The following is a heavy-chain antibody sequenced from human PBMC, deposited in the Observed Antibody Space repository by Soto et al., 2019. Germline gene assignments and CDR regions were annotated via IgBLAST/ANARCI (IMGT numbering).Heavy chain of an antibody. CDR3: ARTSAAGKYYYGMDV. CDR1: GYSFTSYW. D-gene: IGHD6-13*01. Sequence: RGESLKISCKGSGYSFTSYWISWVRQMPGEGLEWMGIIWPGDSDSRYSPSFQGQVTFSADKSISTAYLEWSSLKASDTAMYYCARTSAAGKYYYGMDVWGQGTTVTVSS. J-gene: IGHJ6*02. CDR2: IWPGDSDS. V-gene: IGHV5-51*01.